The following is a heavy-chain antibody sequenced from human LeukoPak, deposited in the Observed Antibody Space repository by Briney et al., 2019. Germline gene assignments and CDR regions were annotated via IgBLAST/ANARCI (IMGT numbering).Heavy chain of an antibody. J-gene: IGHJ4*02. CDR3: ARGPMGCSSTSCYPYWFDY. CDR1: GFTFSSYW. CDR2: IKPDGSEK. V-gene: IGHV3-7*04. D-gene: IGHD2-2*01. Sequence: GGSLRLSCAASGFTFSSYWMSWVRQAPGKGLEWVANIKPDGSEKYYADSVKGRFTISRDNAKNSLYLQMNSLRAEDTAVYYCARGPMGCSSTSCYPYWFDYWGQGTLVTVSS.